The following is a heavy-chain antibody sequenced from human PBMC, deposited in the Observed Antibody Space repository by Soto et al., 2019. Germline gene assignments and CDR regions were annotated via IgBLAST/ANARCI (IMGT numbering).Heavy chain of an antibody. J-gene: IGHJ5*02. D-gene: IGHD3-3*01. CDR3: AIRIGLRRIFGVAPLNNWFDP. Sequence: SVKVSCKASGGTFSSYAISWVRQALGQGLDWMGGIIPIFGTANYAQKFQGRVTITADKSTSTAYMELSSLRSEDTAVYYCAIRIGLRRIFGVAPLNNWFDPWGQGTLVTVSS. CDR2: IIPIFGTA. V-gene: IGHV1-69*06. CDR1: GGTFSSYA.